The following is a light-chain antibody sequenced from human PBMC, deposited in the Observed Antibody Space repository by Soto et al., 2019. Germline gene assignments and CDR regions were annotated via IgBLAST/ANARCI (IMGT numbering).Light chain of an antibody. CDR2: GAS. Sequence: IFWAQSRFALSLSQGERCTVSCRASQSVSRSYLAWYQQKPGQAPRLIIYGASSRATGIQDRFSGSGSGTELTFTISRMETEDFEVYYCKQYDRSNNKFGQGTNV. CDR1: QSVSRSY. J-gene: IGKJ1*01. CDR3: KQYDRSNNK. V-gene: IGKV3-20*01.